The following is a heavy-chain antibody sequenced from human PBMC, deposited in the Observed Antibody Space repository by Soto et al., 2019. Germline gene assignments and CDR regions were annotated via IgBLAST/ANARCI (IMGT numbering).Heavy chain of an antibody. V-gene: IGHV4-61*08. CDR2: IYYTGST. CDR3: ARELWRRSLTGFDY. Sequence: SETLSLTCTVAGDSVNSRDYYWSWIRQSPGKGLEWIGYIYYTGSTNYNPSLMRRVTISLDTSKSQFSLSLTSVTAADTAVYYCARELWRRSLTGFDYWGQGIPVTVSS. CDR1: GDSVNSRDYY. J-gene: IGHJ4*02. D-gene: IGHD5-12*01.